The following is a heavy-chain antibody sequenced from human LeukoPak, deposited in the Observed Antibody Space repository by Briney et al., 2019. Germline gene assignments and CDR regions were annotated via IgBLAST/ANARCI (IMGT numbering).Heavy chain of an antibody. D-gene: IGHD6-19*01. CDR3: ATDPGSGWYDS. Sequence: SETLSLTFTVSGGSISSYDGSWSRQPAGKGLEWIWRIHSNGNTNYTPSLKSRINMSLATSQKQSHPKLSSVTAADTAVYYCATDPGSGWYDSWGQGTLVTVSS. V-gene: IGHV4-4*07. J-gene: IGHJ5*01. CDR2: IHSNGNT. CDR1: GGSISSYD.